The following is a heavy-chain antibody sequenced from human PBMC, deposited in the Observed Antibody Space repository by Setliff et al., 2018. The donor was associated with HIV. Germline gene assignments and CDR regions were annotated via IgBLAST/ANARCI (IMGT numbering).Heavy chain of an antibody. J-gene: IGHJ4*02. CDR3: ARFALGSRMDYFDY. CDR2: VYNTGSS. V-gene: IGHV4-38-2*01. Sequence: PSETLSLTCAVSGYSISTAYYWGWIRQPPGKGLEWIGSVYNTGSSNYNPSLKGRVTISIDTSKNQFSLKLNSVTAADTAVYYCARFALGSRMDYFDYWGQGTLVTVSS. D-gene: IGHD3-10*01. CDR1: GYSISTAYY.